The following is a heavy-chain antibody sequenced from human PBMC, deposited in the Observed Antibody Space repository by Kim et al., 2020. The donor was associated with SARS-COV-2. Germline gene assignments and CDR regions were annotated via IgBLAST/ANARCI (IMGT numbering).Heavy chain of an antibody. Sequence: NSNPSLKITVPMSVDTSRNQFSLKLSSVTAAYSAVYYCARGYNWNYPWFDPWGQGTLVTVSS. D-gene: IGHD1-7*01. V-gene: IGHV4-4*07. J-gene: IGHJ5*02. CDR3: ARGYNWNYPWFDP.